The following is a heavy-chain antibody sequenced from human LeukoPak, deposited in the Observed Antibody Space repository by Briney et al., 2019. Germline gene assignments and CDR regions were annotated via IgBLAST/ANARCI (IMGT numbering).Heavy chain of an antibody. CDR3: ARYLKAAADYYFDY. CDR1: GFIFSSNA. Sequence: WGSLRLSCAVSGFIFSSNAMHWVRQAPGEGLEWVAVISTDGRDKHHADSVKGRFTISRDNSKNTLFLQMNSLRVEDTAIYYCARYLKAAADYYFDYWGQGTLVTVSS. V-gene: IGHV3-30*01. J-gene: IGHJ4*02. D-gene: IGHD6-13*01. CDR2: ISTDGRDK.